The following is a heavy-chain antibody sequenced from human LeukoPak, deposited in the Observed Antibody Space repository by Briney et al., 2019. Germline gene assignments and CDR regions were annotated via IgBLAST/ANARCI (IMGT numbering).Heavy chain of an antibody. CDR3: ARGRVNSSPHADY. CDR1: GGSFSGYY. J-gene: IGHJ4*02. D-gene: IGHD6-13*01. CDR2: INHSIST. V-gene: IGHV4-34*01. Sequence: PSETLSLTCAVYGGSFSGYYWSWIRQPPGKGLEWIGEINHSISTNYNPSLKSRVTISVDTSKNQFSLKLSSVTAADTGVYYCARGRVNSSPHADYWGQGTLVTVSS.